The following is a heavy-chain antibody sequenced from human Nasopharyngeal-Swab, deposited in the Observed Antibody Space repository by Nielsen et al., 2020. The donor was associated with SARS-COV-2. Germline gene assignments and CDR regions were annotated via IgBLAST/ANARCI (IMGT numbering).Heavy chain of an antibody. CDR2: IYSGGST. J-gene: IGHJ5*02. Sequence: WTRQPTGRGLEWVSIIYSGGSTSYSDSVKGRFTISRHNSKNTLYLQMNSLRVEDTAVYYCARALEPRRYNWFDPWGQGTLVTVSS. D-gene: IGHD1-14*01. CDR3: ARALEPRRYNWFDP. V-gene: IGHV3-53*04.